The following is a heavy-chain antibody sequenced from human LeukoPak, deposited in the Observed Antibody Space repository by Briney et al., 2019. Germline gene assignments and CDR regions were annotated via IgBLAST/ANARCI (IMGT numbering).Heavy chain of an antibody. D-gene: IGHD6-19*01. J-gene: IGHJ4*02. V-gene: IGHV4-61*10. CDR3: ARVVGQWLAIDY. Sequence: SQTLSLTCTVSGGSISSGSYYWSWIRQPAGKGLEWIGYIYYSGSTNYNPSLKSRVTISVDTSKNQFSLKLSSVTAADTAVYYCARVVGQWLAIDYWGQGTLVTVSS. CDR2: IYYSGST. CDR1: GGSISSGSYY.